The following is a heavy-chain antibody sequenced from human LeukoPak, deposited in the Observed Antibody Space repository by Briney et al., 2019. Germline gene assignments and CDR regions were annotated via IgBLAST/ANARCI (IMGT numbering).Heavy chain of an antibody. V-gene: IGHV3-21*01. J-gene: IGHJ3*02. Sequence: GSLRLSCSASGXTFSSYSVNWVRQAPGKGLEWVSSISSSSSYIYYADSVKGRFTISRDNAKNSLYLQMNSLRAEDTAVYYCASRTDDAFDIWGQGTMVTVSS. CDR2: ISSSSSYI. CDR1: GXTFSSYS. CDR3: ASRTDDAFDI.